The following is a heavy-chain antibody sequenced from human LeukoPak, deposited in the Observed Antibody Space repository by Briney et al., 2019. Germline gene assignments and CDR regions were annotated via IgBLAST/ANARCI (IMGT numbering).Heavy chain of an antibody. CDR2: INAGNGNT. CDR3: AREGIAVATI. CDR1: GFTFGSSA. J-gene: IGHJ3*02. V-gene: IGHV1-3*01. D-gene: IGHD6-19*01. Sequence: ASVKVSCKASGFTFGSSAMQWVRQARGQRLEWMGWINAGNGNTKYSQKFQGRVTITRDTSASTAYMELSSLRSEDTAVYYCAREGIAVATIWGQGTMVTVSS.